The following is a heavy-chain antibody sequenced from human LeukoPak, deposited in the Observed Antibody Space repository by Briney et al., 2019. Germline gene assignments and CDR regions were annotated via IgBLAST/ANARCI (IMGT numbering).Heavy chain of an antibody. V-gene: IGHV4-39*07. J-gene: IGHJ4*02. CDR1: GGSISSNNYY. CDR2: IYYSGNT. Sequence: SETLSLTCTISGGSISSNNYYWAWIRQPPGKGLEWIGSIYYSGNTYYSPSLRSRVTISVDTSKNQFSLKLSSVTAADTAVYYCARGPHGSGSKGDYWGQGTLVTVSS. D-gene: IGHD3-10*01. CDR3: ARGPHGSGSKGDY.